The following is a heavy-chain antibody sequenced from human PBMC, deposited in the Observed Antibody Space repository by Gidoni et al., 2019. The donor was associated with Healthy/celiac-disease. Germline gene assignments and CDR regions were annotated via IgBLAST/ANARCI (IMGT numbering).Heavy chain of an antibody. J-gene: IGHJ4*02. CDR3: ARVRLRSFDY. Sequence: QVQLQESGPGLVKPSATLSLTCTVSGGSVSSGSYYWSWIRQPPGKGLEWIGYIYYSGSTNYNPSLKSRVTISVDTSKNQFSLKLSSVTAADTAVYYCARVRLRSFDYWGQGTLVTVSS. V-gene: IGHV4-61*01. CDR1: GGSVSSGSYY. CDR2: IYYSGST. D-gene: IGHD3-16*01.